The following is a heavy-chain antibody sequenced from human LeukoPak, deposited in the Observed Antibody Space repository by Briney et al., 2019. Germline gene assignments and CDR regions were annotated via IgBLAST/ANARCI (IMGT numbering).Heavy chain of an antibody. Sequence: PSETLSLTCTVSGGSISSSSYYWGWIRQPPGKGLEWIGSIYYSGSTYYNPSLKSRVTISVDTSKNQFSLKLSSVTAADTAVYYCARHLFIYYYDSSGYSDYWGQGTLVTVSS. CDR2: IYYSGST. V-gene: IGHV4-39*01. CDR3: ARHLFIYYYDSSGYSDY. D-gene: IGHD3-22*01. J-gene: IGHJ4*02. CDR1: GGSISSSSYY.